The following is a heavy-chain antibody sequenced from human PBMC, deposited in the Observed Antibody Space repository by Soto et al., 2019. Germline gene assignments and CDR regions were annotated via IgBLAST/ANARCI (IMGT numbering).Heavy chain of an antibody. CDR3: AKSPSYYGDFDY. D-gene: IGHD4-17*01. J-gene: IGHJ4*02. Sequence: EVQLVESGGGLVQPGRSLRLSCAASGFTFDDYAMHWVRQAPGKGLEWVSGISWNSGRIGYADSVKGRFTISRDNAKNSLYLQMNSLRAEDTALYYCAKSPSYYGDFDYWGPGTLVTVSS. CDR1: GFTFDDYA. V-gene: IGHV3-9*01. CDR2: ISWNSGRI.